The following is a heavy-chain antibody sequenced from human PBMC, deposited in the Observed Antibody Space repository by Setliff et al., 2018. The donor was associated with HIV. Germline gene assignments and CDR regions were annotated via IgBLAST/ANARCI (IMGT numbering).Heavy chain of an antibody. Sequence: GSLRLSCTASGFTFGDYAMSWVRQAPGKGLEWVGFIRSKAYGGATDYAASVKGRFTISRDDSKSIAYLQMNSLKTEDSAVYYCTRESGRSWEHLYYFDYWGQGTLVTSPQ. CDR1: GFTFGDYA. CDR2: IRSKAYGGAT. CDR3: TRESGRSWEHLYYFDY. J-gene: IGHJ4*02. D-gene: IGHD1-26*01. V-gene: IGHV3-49*04.